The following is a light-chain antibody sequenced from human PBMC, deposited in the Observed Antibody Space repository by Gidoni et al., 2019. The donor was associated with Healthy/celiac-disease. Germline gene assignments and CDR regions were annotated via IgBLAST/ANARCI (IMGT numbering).Light chain of an antibody. J-gene: IGKJ2*01. CDR1: QSVSSN. CDR3: QQYNNWPPYT. Sequence: IVMTQSPATLSVSPVERATLSCRASQSVSSNLAWYQQKPGQAPRLLIYCASTRATGIPARFSGSGSGTEFTLTTSSLQYEDFAVYYCQQYNNWPPYTFGQGTKLEIK. V-gene: IGKV3-15*01. CDR2: CAS.